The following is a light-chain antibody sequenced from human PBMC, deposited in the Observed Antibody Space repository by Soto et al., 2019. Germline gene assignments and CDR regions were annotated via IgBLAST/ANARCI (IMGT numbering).Light chain of an antibody. CDR3: SSFRSGTAL. CDR1: SSDIGGYNF. Sequence: QSVLTQPASVSGSPGQSITISCTGTSSDIGGYNFVSWYHQHPGKAPKLMIYEVSNRPSGVSDRFSGSKSGNTACLTISGLQDEDEADYYCSSFRSGTALFGTGTKLTVL. CDR2: EVS. J-gene: IGLJ1*01. V-gene: IGLV2-14*01.